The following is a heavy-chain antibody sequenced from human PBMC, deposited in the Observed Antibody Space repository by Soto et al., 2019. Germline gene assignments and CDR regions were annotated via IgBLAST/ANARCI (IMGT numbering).Heavy chain of an antibody. V-gene: IGHV3-74*01. D-gene: IGHD6-19*01. J-gene: IGHJ4*02. CDR1: GFTFTSYW. CDR3: ARRIAVAGTYDH. CDR2: IDGDGTTT. Sequence: EVHLVESGGGVVQPGGSLRLSCAASGFTFTSYWMHWVRQVPGKGLECVSRIDGDGTTTHYADSVKGRFTISRDNAKNTLYLQMNSRRAEDAAVYLCARRIAVAGTYDHWGQGTLVTVSS.